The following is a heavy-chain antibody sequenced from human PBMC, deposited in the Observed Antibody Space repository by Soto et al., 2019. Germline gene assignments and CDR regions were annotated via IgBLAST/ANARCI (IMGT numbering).Heavy chain of an antibody. J-gene: IGHJ4*02. CDR3: ARYNSYAIDY. Sequence: PSETLSLTCAVSGYSISLGYYWGWIRQPPGKGLEWIANIHYSGTTNYNPSLASRVTLSVDTSKNQFSLKMTSVTAADRAMYICARYNSYAIDYWGRGTLVTVSS. CDR1: GYSISLGYY. V-gene: IGHV4-38-2*01. D-gene: IGHD2-8*01. CDR2: IHYSGTT.